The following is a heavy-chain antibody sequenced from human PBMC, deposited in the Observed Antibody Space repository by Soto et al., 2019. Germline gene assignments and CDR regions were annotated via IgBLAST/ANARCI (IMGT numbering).Heavy chain of an antibody. CDR1: GFTFSHYS. V-gene: IGHV3-21*01. J-gene: IGHJ4*02. D-gene: IGHD4-17*01. CDR2: ISSSSGYI. CDR3: ARHVDRAFSSGDYSFDY. Sequence: EVQLVESGGGLVKPGGSLRLSCAASGFTFSHYSMNWVRQAPGKGLEWVSSISSSSGYIYYANSVEGRFTISRDNAKNSLYLQMNSLRAEDTAVYYCARHVDRAFSSGDYSFDYWGQGTLVTVSS.